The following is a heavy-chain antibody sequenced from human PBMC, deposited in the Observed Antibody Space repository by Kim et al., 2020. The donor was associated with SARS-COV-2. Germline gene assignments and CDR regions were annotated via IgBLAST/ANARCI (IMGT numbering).Heavy chain of an antibody. Sequence: GSTSYAQKFQGRVTMTRDTSTITVYMELSSLRSEDTAVYYCAGSDAFDIWGQGTMVTVSS. CDR3: AGSDAFDI. J-gene: IGHJ3*02. V-gene: IGHV1-46*03. CDR2: GST.